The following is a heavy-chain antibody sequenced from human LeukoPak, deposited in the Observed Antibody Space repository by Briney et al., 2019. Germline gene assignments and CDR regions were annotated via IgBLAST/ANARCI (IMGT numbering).Heavy chain of an antibody. V-gene: IGHV5-51*01. CDR1: GYSSTNYW. CDR3: ARLGEDLAVGVAGYWFVP. CDR2: IYPDDSDT. J-gene: IGHJ5*02. Sequence: GESLKISCKASGYSSTNYWIGWVRQMPGKGLEWMGIIYPDDSDTTYSPSFQGQVTISADKSINTAYLQWSSLKASDTAMYYCARLGEDLAVGVAGYWFVPWGQGTLVTVSS. D-gene: IGHD2-15*01.